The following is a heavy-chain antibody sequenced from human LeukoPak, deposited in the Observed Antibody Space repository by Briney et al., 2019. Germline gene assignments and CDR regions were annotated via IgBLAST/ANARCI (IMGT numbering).Heavy chain of an antibody. CDR2: IYYSGST. Sequence: SEILSLTCTVSGGSISSYYWSWIRQPPGKGLEWIGYIYYSGSTNYNPSLKSRVTISVDASKNQFSLKLSSVTAADTAVYYCARGPTVLYYYYGMDVWGQGTTVTVSS. V-gene: IGHV4-59*01. J-gene: IGHJ6*02. D-gene: IGHD4-11*01. CDR3: ARGPTVLYYYYGMDV. CDR1: GGSISSYY.